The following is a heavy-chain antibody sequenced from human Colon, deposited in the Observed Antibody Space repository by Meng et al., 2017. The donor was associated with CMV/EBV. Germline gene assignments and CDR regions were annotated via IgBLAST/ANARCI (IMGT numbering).Heavy chain of an antibody. CDR2: IIPIFGTA. J-gene: IGHJ4*02. Sequence: SVKVSCKASGGTFSSYAISWVRQAPGQGLEWMGGIIPIFGTANYAQKFQGRVTITTDESTSTAYMELSSLRSEDTAVYYCARSTLGRGRFDYWGQGTLVTVSS. V-gene: IGHV1-69*05. CDR1: GGTFSSYA. D-gene: IGHD5/OR15-5a*01. CDR3: ARSTLGRGRFDY.